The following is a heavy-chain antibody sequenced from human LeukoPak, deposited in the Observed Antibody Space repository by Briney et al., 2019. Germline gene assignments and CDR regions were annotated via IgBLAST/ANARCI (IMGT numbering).Heavy chain of an antibody. CDR1: GYSFTTYW. D-gene: IGHD4-17*01. CDR3: ARHIGYGNYNNWFDP. J-gene: IGHJ5*02. Sequence: GESLKISCKTSGYSFTTYWIGWVRQMPGKGLEWMGIIYPGDSNTKYSPSFQGQVTISADKSINTAYLQWSSLKASDTAMYYCARHIGYGNYNNWFDPWGQGTLVTVSS. CDR2: IYPGDSNT. V-gene: IGHV5-51*01.